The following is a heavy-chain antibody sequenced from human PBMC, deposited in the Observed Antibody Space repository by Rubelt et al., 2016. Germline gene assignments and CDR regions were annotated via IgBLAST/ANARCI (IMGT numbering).Heavy chain of an antibody. CDR2: IYWDDDK. V-gene: IGHV2-5*02. J-gene: IGHJ3*02. CDR1: GFSLTTSGVG. D-gene: IGHD4-17*01. Sequence: QITLKESGPSLVKPTQTLTLTCTFSGFSLTTSGVGVGWIRQPPGKALEWLAVIYWDDDKRYSPSLTSRLTITKDTSKTLVVLPMTNMDPVDTATYYCAYPSIAYRDDIFDALDICGQGTMVTVSS. CDR3: AYPSIAYRDDIFDALDI.